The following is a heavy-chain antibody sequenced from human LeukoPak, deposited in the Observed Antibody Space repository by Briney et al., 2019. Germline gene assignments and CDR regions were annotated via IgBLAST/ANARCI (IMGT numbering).Heavy chain of an antibody. CDR1: GGSISSSSYY. Sequence: SETLSLTCTVSGGSISSSSYYWGWIRQPPGKGLEWIGSIYYSGSTFSTPSLKSRVTISVDTSKNQFSLKLSSVTAADTAVYYCARLEYMVRGVIYWGQGTLVTVSS. V-gene: IGHV4-39*01. CDR3: ARLEYMVRGVIY. J-gene: IGHJ4*02. D-gene: IGHD3-10*01. CDR2: IYYSGST.